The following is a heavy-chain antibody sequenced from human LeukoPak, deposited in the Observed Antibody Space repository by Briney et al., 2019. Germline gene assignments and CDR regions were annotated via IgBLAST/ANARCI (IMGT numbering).Heavy chain of an antibody. V-gene: IGHV1-2*02. CDR1: GYTFTDHH. J-gene: IGHJ5*02. Sequence: GASVKVSCKASGYTFTDHHMHWVRQAPGQGLEWMGWIYPNSGDTNYAQKFQGRVTMTRDTSISTAYMELSRLRSDDTAVYYCARGTFDPWGQGTLVTVSS. CDR2: IYPNSGDT. CDR3: ARGTFDP.